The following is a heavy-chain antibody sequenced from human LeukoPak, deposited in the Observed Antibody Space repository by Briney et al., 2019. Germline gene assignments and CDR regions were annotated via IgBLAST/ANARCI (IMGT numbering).Heavy chain of an antibody. J-gene: IGHJ5*02. CDR1: GYTFTSYD. V-gene: IGHV1-8*03. CDR3: ARGGYDILTGPKPFDP. Sequence: ASVKVSCKASGYTFTSYDINWVRQATGQGLEWMGWMNPNSGNTGYAQKFQGRVTITRNTSISTAYMELSSLRSEDTAVYYCARGGYDILTGPKPFDPWGQGTLVTVSS. CDR2: MNPNSGNT. D-gene: IGHD3-9*01.